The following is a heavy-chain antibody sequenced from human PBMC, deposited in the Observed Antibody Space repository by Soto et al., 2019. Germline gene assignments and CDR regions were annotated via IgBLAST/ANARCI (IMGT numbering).Heavy chain of an antibody. CDR3: AREYGGNSGTFDY. CDR2: INHSGST. V-gene: IGHV4-34*01. D-gene: IGHD2-21*02. Sequence: QVQLQQWGAGLLKPSETLSLTCAVYGGSFGGYYWSWIRQPPGKGLEWIGEINHSGSTNYNPSLKSRVTISVDTSKNQFSLKLSSVTAADTAVYYCAREYGGNSGTFDYWGQGTLVTVSS. CDR1: GGSFGGYY. J-gene: IGHJ4*02.